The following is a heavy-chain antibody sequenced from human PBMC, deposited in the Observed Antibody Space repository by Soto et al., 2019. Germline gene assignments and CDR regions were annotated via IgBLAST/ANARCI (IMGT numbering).Heavy chain of an antibody. CDR2: IYSDGTGT. Sequence: PGGSRWLACVASGGDSGSACMDWGLQVQGRGRRWVAGIYSDGTGTAYADAVKGRFTISRDNAKNTLHLQMNNLRAEDTAVYYCASAFIDS. J-gene: IGHJ5*01. CDR1: GGDSGSAC. CDR3: ASAFIDS. V-gene: IGHV3-74*01.